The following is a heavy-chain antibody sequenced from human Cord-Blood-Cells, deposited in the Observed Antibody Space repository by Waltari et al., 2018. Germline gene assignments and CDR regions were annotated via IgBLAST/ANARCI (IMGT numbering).Heavy chain of an antibody. V-gene: IGHV1-69*01. CDR3: ARAVGLGGYWYFDL. CDR1: GGTFSSYA. D-gene: IGHD3-16*01. Sequence: QVQLVQSGAEVKKPGSSVKVSCKASGGTFSSYAISWVRQAPGQGLEWMGGIIPIFGTANYERKCQGRLTFTADESTSTAYMELSSLRSEDTAVYYCARAVGLGGYWYFDLWGRGTLVTVSS. J-gene: IGHJ2*01. CDR2: IIPIFGTA.